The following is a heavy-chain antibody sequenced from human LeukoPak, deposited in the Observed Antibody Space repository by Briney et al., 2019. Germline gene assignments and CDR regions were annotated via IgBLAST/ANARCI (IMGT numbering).Heavy chain of an antibody. V-gene: IGHV4-39*01. CDR3: ARRGGYYYPFDY. J-gene: IGHJ4*02. D-gene: IGHD3-10*01. Sequence: GSLRLSCAASGFTFSSYSMNWIRQPPGKGLEWIGSIYYSGSTYYNPSLKSRITISVDTSQNQFSLKLTSVTAADTAVYYCARRGGYYYPFDYWGQGTLVTVSS. CDR1: GFTFSSYS. CDR2: IYYSGST.